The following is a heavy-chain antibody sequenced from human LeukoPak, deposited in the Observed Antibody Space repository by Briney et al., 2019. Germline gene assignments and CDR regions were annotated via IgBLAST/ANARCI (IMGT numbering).Heavy chain of an antibody. D-gene: IGHD3-22*01. Sequence: SETLSLTCTVSGGSISSSRYYWGWIRQPPGKGLEWIGRIYYSGSTYYNPSLKSRVTISVDTSKNQFSLKLSSVTAADTAVYYCATWITMIVVVTSYWGQGTLVTVSS. CDR2: IYYSGST. J-gene: IGHJ4*02. V-gene: IGHV4-39*01. CDR3: ATWITMIVVVTSY. CDR1: GGSISSSRYY.